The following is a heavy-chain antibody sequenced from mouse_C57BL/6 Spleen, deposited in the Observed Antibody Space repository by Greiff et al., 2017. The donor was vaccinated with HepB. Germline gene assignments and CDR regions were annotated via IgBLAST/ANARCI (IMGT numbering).Heavy chain of an antibody. CDR1: GFTFSSYG. D-gene: IGHD2-5*01. V-gene: IGHV5-6*01. J-gene: IGHJ3*01. CDR3: ARQRSNHFAY. Sequence: EVKVVESGGDLVKPGGSLKLSCAASGFTFSSYGMSWVRQTPDKRLEWVATISSGGSYTYYPDSVKGRFTISRDNAKNTLYLQMRSLKSEDTAMYYCARQRSNHFAYWGQGTLVTVSA. CDR2: ISSGGSYT.